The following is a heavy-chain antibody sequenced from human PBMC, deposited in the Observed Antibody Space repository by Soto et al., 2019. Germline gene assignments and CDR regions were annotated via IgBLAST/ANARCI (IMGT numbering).Heavy chain of an antibody. CDR3: ARIPLPTVYSGSKLYYFDY. CDR1: GGSFSGYY. D-gene: IGHD5-12*01. V-gene: IGHV4-34*01. CDR2: INHSGST. J-gene: IGHJ4*02. Sequence: PSETLSLTCAVYGGSFSGYYWSWIRQPPGKGLEWIGEINHSGSTNYNPSLKSRVTISVDTSKNQFSLKLSSVTAADTAVYYCARIPLPTVYSGSKLYYFDYWGQGTLVTVSS.